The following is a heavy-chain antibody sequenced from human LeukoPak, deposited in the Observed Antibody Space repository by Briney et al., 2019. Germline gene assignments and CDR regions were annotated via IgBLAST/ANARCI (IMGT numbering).Heavy chain of an antibody. Sequence: GGSLRFSYAASGFTFSSYAMSWVRQAPGKGLEWVSGISGSGGSTYYADSVKGRFTISRDNSKNTLYLQMNSLRAEDTAVSYCASRDSSGYSPDAFDIWGQGTMVTVSS. CDR1: GFTFSSYA. CDR3: ASRDSSGYSPDAFDI. D-gene: IGHD3-22*01. V-gene: IGHV3-23*01. CDR2: ISGSGGST. J-gene: IGHJ3*02.